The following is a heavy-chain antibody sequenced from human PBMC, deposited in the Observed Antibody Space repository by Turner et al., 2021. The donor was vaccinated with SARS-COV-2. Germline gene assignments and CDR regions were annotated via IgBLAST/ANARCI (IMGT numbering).Heavy chain of an antibody. CDR3: AKAVPGSGWFDP. CDR1: GLPITSGSSF. Sequence: QVKLQESGPGLLKPSQTLSLTCTVSGLPITSGSSFWTWIRQPAGRGLEWIGRIYTSGNTVGIPDYNPSLKSRVSISVDSSKNQFSLKLTSVTAADTAVYHCAKAVPGSGWFDPWGQGSLVTVSS. V-gene: IGHV4-61*02. CDR2: IYTSGNTVGIP. J-gene: IGHJ5*02. D-gene: IGHD3-10*01.